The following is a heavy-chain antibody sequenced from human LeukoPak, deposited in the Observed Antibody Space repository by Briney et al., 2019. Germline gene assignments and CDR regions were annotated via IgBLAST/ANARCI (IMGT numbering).Heavy chain of an antibody. Sequence: ASVKVSCKASGYTFTSYAVNWVRQAPGQGLEWMGWINTNTGNPTYAQGFTGRFVFSLDTSVSTAYLQISSLKAEDTAVYYCATQYCSGTSCYGDYWGQGTLVTVSS. CDR2: INTNTGNP. D-gene: IGHD2-2*01. CDR3: ATQYCSGTSCYGDY. CDR1: GYTFTSYA. J-gene: IGHJ4*02. V-gene: IGHV7-4-1*02.